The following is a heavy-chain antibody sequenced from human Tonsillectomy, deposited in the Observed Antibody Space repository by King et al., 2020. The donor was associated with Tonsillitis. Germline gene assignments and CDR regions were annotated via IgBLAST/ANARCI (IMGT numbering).Heavy chain of an antibody. D-gene: IGHD3-3*01. V-gene: IGHV3-23*04. Sequence: DVQLVESGGGLVQPGGSLRLSCAASGFTFSSFAMTWVRQAPGKGLEWVSSISDSAGGTYYADSVNGLFTISRDNSKNTLYLQVNGLRAEDTAVYYCAKLLRSGYHLYYMDVWGKGTTVTVS. CDR2: ISDSAGGT. CDR3: AKLLRSGYHLYYMDV. CDR1: GFTFSSFA. J-gene: IGHJ6*03.